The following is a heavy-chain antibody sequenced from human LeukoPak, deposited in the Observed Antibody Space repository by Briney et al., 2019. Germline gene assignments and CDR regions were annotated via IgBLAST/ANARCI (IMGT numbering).Heavy chain of an antibody. V-gene: IGHV3-48*03. Sequence: PGGSLRLSCAASGFTFSSYEMNWVRQAPGKGLEWLSYISSSGSAIYYADSVKGRFTISRDNAKNSLYLQMNSLRAEDTAVYYCARVKSSGYYYGLDYLGQGTLVTVSS. CDR3: ARVKSSGYYYGLDY. CDR1: GFTFSSYE. J-gene: IGHJ4*02. CDR2: ISSSGSAI. D-gene: IGHD3-22*01.